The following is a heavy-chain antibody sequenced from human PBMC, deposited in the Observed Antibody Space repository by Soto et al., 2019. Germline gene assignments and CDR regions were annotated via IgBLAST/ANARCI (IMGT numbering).Heavy chain of an antibody. CDR3: ARRAMASRRGCYGMDV. V-gene: IGHV5-10-1*01. J-gene: IGHJ6*02. CDR1: GYSFTSYW. D-gene: IGHD6-19*01. Sequence: PGESLKISCKGSGYSFTSYWISWVRQMPGKGLEWMGRIDPSDSYTNYSPSFQGHVTFSADKSISTAYLQWSSLQASDTAMYYCARRAMASRRGCYGMDVWGQGTTVTVSS. CDR2: IDPSDSYT.